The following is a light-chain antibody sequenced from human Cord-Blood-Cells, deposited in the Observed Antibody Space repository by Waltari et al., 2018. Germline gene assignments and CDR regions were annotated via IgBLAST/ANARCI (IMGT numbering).Light chain of an antibody. Sequence: EIVLTHSPATLSLSPGERATLACRASQSVSSYLAWYQQKPGQPPRLLIYDASNRATGSPARFSGSGSGTDFTLTISSLEPEDFAVYYCQQRSNWPTFGGGTKVEIK. CDR2: DAS. CDR3: QQRSNWPT. CDR1: QSVSSY. J-gene: IGKJ4*01. V-gene: IGKV3-11*01.